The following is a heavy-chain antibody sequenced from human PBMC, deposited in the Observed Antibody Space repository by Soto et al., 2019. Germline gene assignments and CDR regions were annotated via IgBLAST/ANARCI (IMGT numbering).Heavy chain of an antibody. CDR2: IVVGSGNT. Sequence: SVKVSCKASGFTFTSSAVQWVRQARGQRLEWIGWIVVGSGNTNYAQKFQERVTITRDMSTSTAYMELSSLRSEDTAVYYCAADRYYYDSSGYNYFDYWGQGTLVTVSS. J-gene: IGHJ4*02. CDR1: GFTFTSSA. CDR3: AADRYYYDSSGYNYFDY. V-gene: IGHV1-58*01. D-gene: IGHD3-22*01.